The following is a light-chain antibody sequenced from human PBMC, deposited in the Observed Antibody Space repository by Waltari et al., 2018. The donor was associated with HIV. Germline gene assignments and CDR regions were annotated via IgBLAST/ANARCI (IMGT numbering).Light chain of an antibody. CDR2: EDS. Sequence: SYELTQPPSVSVSPGQTARITCSGDALPTKYAYWYQQKSGQAPVLVIYEDSKRPSGIPERFSGSTSGTMATLIISGAQVEDEADYYCYSTDSSGNYRMFGGGTKLTVL. CDR3: YSTDSSGNYRM. J-gene: IGLJ3*02. CDR1: ALPTKY. V-gene: IGLV3-10*01.